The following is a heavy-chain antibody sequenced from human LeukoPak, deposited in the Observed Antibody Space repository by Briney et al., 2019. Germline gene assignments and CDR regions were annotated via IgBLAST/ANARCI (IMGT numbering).Heavy chain of an antibody. CDR1: GFTFSGHG. D-gene: IGHD3-10*01. V-gene: IGHV3-23*01. CDR3: AKSQFGELWDALDI. CDR2: ISGSGDNT. J-gene: IGHJ3*02. Sequence: GGSLRLSCAASGFTFSGHGMSWVRQAPGKGLEWVSTISGSGDNTYYADSVKGRFTISRDNSKNTLYLQMNSLRAEDTAVYYCAKSQFGELWDALDIWGQGTTVTVSS.